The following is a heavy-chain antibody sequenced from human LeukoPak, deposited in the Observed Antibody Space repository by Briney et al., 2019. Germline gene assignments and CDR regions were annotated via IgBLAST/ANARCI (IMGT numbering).Heavy chain of an antibody. Sequence: PGGSLRLSCAASGFTFSSYAMSWVRQAPGKGLEWVANIKQDGSEKYYVDSVKGRFTISRDNAKNSLYLQMNSLRAEDTAVYYCAKGGFRYFAPWGQGTLVTVSS. CDR2: IKQDGSEK. CDR3: AKGGFRYFAP. J-gene: IGHJ5*02. V-gene: IGHV3-7*04. CDR1: GFTFSSYA. D-gene: IGHD3-16*02.